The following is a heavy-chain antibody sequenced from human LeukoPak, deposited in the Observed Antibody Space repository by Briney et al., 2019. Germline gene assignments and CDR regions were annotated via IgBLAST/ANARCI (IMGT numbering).Heavy chain of an antibody. J-gene: IGHJ4*02. CDR3: AREVATQAIQYYFDY. Sequence: SGGSLRLSCAASGFTFSSYTMHWVRQAPGKGLEWVSSISSSSSYIYYADSMKGRFTISRDNAKNSLYPQMNSLRAEDTAVYYCAREVATQAIQYYFDYWGQGSLVTVSS. D-gene: IGHD2-15*01. CDR1: GFTFSSYT. V-gene: IGHV3-21*01. CDR2: ISSSSSYI.